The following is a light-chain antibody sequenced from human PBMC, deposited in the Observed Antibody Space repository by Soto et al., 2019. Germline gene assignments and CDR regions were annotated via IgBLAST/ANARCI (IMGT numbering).Light chain of an antibody. Sequence: QSALTQPRSVSGSPGQSVTISCTGTSSDVGGYNYVSWYQQHPGKAPKVMIYDVSERPSGVPDRFSGSKSGNTACLTISGLQAEYEADYYCCSYAGSPRYVFGTGTKLTVL. CDR1: SSDVGGYNY. CDR2: DVS. V-gene: IGLV2-11*01. CDR3: CSYAGSPRYV. J-gene: IGLJ1*01.